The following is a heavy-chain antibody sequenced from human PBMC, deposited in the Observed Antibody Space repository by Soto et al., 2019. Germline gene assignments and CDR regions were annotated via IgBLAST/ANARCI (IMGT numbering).Heavy chain of an antibody. CDR3: ARGPLPPHGFLEWLFYYYGMDV. V-gene: IGHV1-8*01. CDR1: GYTFTSYD. Sequence: QVQLVQSGAEVKKPGASVKVSCKASGYTFTSYDINWVRQATGQGLEWMGWMNPNSGNTGYAQKFQGRVTMTRITSISTAYMELSSLRSEDTAVYYCARGPLPPHGFLEWLFYYYGMDVWGQGTTVTVSS. CDR2: MNPNSGNT. D-gene: IGHD3-3*01. J-gene: IGHJ6*02.